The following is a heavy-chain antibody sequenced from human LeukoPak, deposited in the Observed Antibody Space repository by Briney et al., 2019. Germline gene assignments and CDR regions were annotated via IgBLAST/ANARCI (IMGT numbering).Heavy chain of an antibody. V-gene: IGHV4-34*01. Sequence: SETLSLTCAVYGGSFSGYYWSWIRQPPGKGLEWIGEINHSGSTNYNPSLKSRVTISVDTSKNQFSLKLTSVTAADTAVYYCARHQTVQLWLLGLWFDPWGQGTLVTVSS. CDR3: ARHQTVQLWLLGLWFDP. J-gene: IGHJ5*02. D-gene: IGHD5-18*01. CDR1: GGSFSGYY. CDR2: INHSGST.